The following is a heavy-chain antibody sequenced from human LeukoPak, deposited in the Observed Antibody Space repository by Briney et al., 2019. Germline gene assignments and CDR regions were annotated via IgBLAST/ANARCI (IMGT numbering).Heavy chain of an antibody. J-gene: IGHJ6*03. CDR2: IKLDGSGK. V-gene: IGHV3-7*01. CDR1: GFTFSNYW. D-gene: IGHD1-7*01. Sequence: GGSLRLSCSTSGFTFSNYWMSWVRQAPGKELEWVANIKLDGSGKDYVDSVKGRFTISRDNAKNSLYLQMNSLRAEDTAVYYCAREGWNYDLGRIFYYYFYYMDVWGKGTTVTVSS. CDR3: AREGWNYDLGRIFYYYFYYMDV.